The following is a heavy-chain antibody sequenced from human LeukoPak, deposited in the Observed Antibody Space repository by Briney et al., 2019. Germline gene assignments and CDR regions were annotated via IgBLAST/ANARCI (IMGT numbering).Heavy chain of an antibody. CDR1: GVSINSHY. V-gene: IGHV4-59*11. CDR3: ARVLQNYYHLDV. CDR2: IYGSGSA. D-gene: IGHD3-3*01. Sequence: SETLSLTCTVSGVSINSHYWSWIRQPPGKGLEWIGFIYGSGSANYRSSLESRGTMTLDTSKNQFSLKLNSVTAADTAVYYCARVLQNYYHLDVWGKGTTVTVSS. J-gene: IGHJ6*03.